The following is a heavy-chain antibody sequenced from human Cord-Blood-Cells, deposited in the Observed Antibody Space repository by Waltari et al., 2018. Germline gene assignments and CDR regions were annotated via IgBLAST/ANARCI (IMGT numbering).Heavy chain of an antibody. CDR1: GGSVSSGSYY. Sequence: QVQLQESGPGLVKPSETLSLTCPVSGGSVSSGSYYWSWIRQPPGKGLEWIGYIYYSGSTNYNPSLKSRVTISVDTSKNQFSLKLSSVTTADTAVYYCARHESFYDSSGYDYWGQGTLVTVSS. J-gene: IGHJ4*02. CDR2: IYYSGST. V-gene: IGHV4-61*01. CDR3: ARHESFYDSSGYDY. D-gene: IGHD3-22*01.